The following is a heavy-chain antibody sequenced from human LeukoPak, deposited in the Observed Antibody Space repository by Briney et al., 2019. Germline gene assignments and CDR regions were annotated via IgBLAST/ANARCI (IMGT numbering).Heavy chain of an antibody. Sequence: GGSLRLSCAASGFIFSSYSMNWVRQAPGKGREWVSYMSSDSSFINYADSVKGRFTISRDNAKNSLFLQMDSPRADDMAVYYCARGEVATTYYYGMDVWGQGTTVTVSS. CDR3: ARGEVATTYYYGMDV. CDR1: GFIFSSYS. D-gene: IGHD5-12*01. V-gene: IGHV3-21*05. CDR2: MSSDSSFI. J-gene: IGHJ6*02.